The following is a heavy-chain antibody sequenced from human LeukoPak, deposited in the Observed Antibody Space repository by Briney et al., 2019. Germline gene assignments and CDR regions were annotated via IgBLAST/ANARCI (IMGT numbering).Heavy chain of an antibody. CDR3: AREGLLWFIHYYYYCGMDV. D-gene: IGHD3-10*01. V-gene: IGHV4-34*01. CDR2: INNSGST. CDR1: GGSFSGYY. J-gene: IGHJ6*02. Sequence: PSETLSLTCAVYGGSFSGYYWSWIRQPPGKGLEWIGVINNSGSTNYNPSLKSRVTISVDTTKNQFSLKLSSVTAADTAVYYCAREGLLWFIHYYYYCGMDVWGQGTTVTVSS.